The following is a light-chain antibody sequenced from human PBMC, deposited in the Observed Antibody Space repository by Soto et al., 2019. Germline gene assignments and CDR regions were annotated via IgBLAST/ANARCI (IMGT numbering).Light chain of an antibody. V-gene: IGKV3-20*01. CDR1: QSVSSSY. CDR3: QQYGSSWT. J-gene: IGKJ1*01. CDR2: GAS. Sequence: EIVLTQSPGTLSLSPGERATLSCRASQSVSSSYLAWYQQKPGQAPRLLIYGASSRATGIPDRFSGSGSGTDCTLTISRLEREDLAVYYCQQYGSSWTFGQRNKVEIK.